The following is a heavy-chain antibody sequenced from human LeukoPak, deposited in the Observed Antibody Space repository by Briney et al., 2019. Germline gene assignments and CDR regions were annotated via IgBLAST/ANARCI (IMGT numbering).Heavy chain of an antibody. Sequence: PGGSLRLSCAASGFTFSSYDMHWVREATGKGLEWVSAIGTAGDTYYPGSVRGRFTISRENAKNSLYLQMNSLRAGDTAVYYCARDLSNAFDIWGQETMVPVSS. J-gene: IGHJ3*02. V-gene: IGHV3-13*01. CDR3: ARDLSNAFDI. CDR1: GFTFSSYD. CDR2: IGTAGDT.